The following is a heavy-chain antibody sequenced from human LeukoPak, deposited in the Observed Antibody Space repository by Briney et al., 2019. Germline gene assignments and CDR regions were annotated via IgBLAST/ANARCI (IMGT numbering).Heavy chain of an antibody. J-gene: IGHJ6*02. V-gene: IGHV7-4-1*02. CDR1: GYTFTTYA. D-gene: IGHD2-2*01. CDR3: ARVNDIVVVPAAMSATDYYYGMDV. CDR2: INTNTGNP. Sequence: ASVKVSCKASGYTFTTYAMNWVRQAPGQGLEWVGWINTNTGNPTYAQGFTGRFVFSLDTSVSTAYLQISSLKAEDTAVYYCARVNDIVVVPAAMSATDYYYGMDVWGQGTTVTVSS.